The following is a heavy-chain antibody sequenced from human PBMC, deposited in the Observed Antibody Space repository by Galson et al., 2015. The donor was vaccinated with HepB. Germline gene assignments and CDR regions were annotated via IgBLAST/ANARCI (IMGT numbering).Heavy chain of an antibody. CDR3: AKVGGYSYVYGADYFDY. CDR1: GFTFSSYA. Sequence: SLRLSCAASGFTFSSYAMSWVRQAPGKGLEWVSAISGSGGSTYYADSVKGRFTISRDNSKNTLYLQMNSLRAEDTAVYYCAKVGGYSYVYGADYFDYWGQGTLVTVSS. J-gene: IGHJ4*02. V-gene: IGHV3-23*01. CDR2: ISGSGGST. D-gene: IGHD5-18*01.